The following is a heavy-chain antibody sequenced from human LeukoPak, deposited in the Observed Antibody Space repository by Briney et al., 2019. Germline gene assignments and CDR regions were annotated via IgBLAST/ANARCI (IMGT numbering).Heavy chain of an antibody. J-gene: IGHJ4*02. V-gene: IGHV3-21*01. CDR2: ISSGGNYI. D-gene: IGHD3-10*01. CDR3: AGSYYNVFDY. CDR1: GFTLSSYS. Sequence: PGGSLRLSCTASGFTLSSYSMTWVRQVPGKGLEWVSSISSGGNYIYYADSVKGRFTTSRDNARNSLYLQMNSLRAEDTAVYYCAGSYYNVFDYWGQGTLVTVSS.